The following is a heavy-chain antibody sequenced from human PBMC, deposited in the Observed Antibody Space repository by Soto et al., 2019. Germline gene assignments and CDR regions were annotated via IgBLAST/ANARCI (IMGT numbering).Heavy chain of an antibody. D-gene: IGHD5-12*01. CDR2: ISGSGGST. J-gene: IGHJ4*02. CDR3: AKAIRRDGYNFDY. Sequence: GESLKISCAASGFTFSSYAMSWVRQAPGKGLEWVSAISGSGGSTYYADSVKGRFTISRDNSKNTLYLQMNSLRAEDTAVYYCAKAIRRDGYNFDYWGQGTLVTVSS. V-gene: IGHV3-23*01. CDR1: GFTFSSYA.